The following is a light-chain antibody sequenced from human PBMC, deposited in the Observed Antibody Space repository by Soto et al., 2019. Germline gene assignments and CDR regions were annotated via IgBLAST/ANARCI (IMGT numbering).Light chain of an antibody. CDR3: MQALQAPYT. CDR2: LGS. Sequence: DIVMTQSPLSLPVTPGEPASISCRSSQRLLHSIGYNYLDWYLQKPGQPPQVLIYLGSNRASGVPDRFSGSGSGTDFTLKISRVEAEDVRVYYCMQALQAPYTYGQGTKLQIK. V-gene: IGKV2-28*01. J-gene: IGKJ2*01. CDR1: QRLLHSIGYNY.